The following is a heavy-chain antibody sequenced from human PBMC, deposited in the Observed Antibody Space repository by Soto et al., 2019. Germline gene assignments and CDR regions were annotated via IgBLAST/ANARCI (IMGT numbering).Heavy chain of an antibody. V-gene: IGHV4-4*02. J-gene: IGHJ3*02. Sequence: QVQLQESGPGLVKPSGTLSLTCAVSGGSISSSNWWSWVRQPPGKGLEWIGEIYHSGSTNYNPSRKRRFTMSGDKSKPQFALRLSSVTAADPAVYYCASRSWSYAFDIWGQGTMVTVSS. D-gene: IGHD1-26*01. CDR1: GGSISSSNW. CDR3: ASRSWSYAFDI. CDR2: IYHSGST.